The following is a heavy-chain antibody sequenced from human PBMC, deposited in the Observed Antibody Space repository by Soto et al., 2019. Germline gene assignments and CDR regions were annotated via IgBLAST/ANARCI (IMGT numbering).Heavy chain of an antibody. Sequence: SETLSLTCTVSDDSLTTYYWNWIRQPPGKGLEWIGFIYYSGSTSYNPSLKSRVTISLDTSKSQVSLKLNSVTATDTAVYYCAGAGYEILTGSYKKQRYFDYWGRGTLVTVSS. CDR1: DDSLTTYY. CDR3: AGAGYEILTGSYKKQRYFDY. J-gene: IGHJ4*02. V-gene: IGHV4-59*01. D-gene: IGHD3-9*01. CDR2: IYYSGST.